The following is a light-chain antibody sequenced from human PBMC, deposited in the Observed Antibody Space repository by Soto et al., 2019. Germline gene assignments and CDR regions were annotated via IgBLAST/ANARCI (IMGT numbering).Light chain of an antibody. CDR2: GNT. J-gene: IGLJ2*01. CDR3: QSYESSLSGWI. CDR1: SSNIGAGYE. Sequence: QSVLTQPPSVSGAPGQRVTISCTGSSSNIGAGYEAHWYQQIPGTAPKLLIYGNTNRPSGVPDRFSASKSGTSASLAITGLQAEDEADYYCQSYESSLSGWIFGGGTKVTVL. V-gene: IGLV1-40*01.